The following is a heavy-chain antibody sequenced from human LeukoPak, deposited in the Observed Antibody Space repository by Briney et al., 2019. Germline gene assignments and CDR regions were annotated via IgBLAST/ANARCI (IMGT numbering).Heavy chain of an antibody. Sequence: ASVKVSCKASGYTFTSYDISWVRQAPGQGLEWMGWISASNGNTNYAQILQGRVTLTTDTSTSTAYMELRSPTSDDTAVYYCARDNLYYGSDYWGQGTLVTVSS. D-gene: IGHD3-3*01. V-gene: IGHV1-18*01. J-gene: IGHJ4*02. CDR3: ARDNLYYGSDY. CDR2: ISASNGNT. CDR1: GYTFTSYD.